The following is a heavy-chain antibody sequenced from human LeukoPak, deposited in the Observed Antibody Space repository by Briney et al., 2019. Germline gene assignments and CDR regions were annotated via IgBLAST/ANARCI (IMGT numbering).Heavy chain of an antibody. Sequence: GGSLRLSCAASGFTFSSYAMSWVRQAPGKGLEWVSSISGGGISTYYADSVKGRFTITRDNSKNTLYLQMNSLRAEDTAVYYCVKSTEGTSRSSDYWGQGTLVTVSS. V-gene: IGHV3-23*01. J-gene: IGHJ4*02. CDR3: VKSTEGTSRSSDY. CDR1: GFTFSSYA. CDR2: ISGGGIST. D-gene: IGHD1-7*01.